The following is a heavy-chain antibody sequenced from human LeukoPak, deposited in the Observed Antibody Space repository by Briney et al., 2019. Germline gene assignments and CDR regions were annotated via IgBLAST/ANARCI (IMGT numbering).Heavy chain of an antibody. D-gene: IGHD3-22*01. CDR2: INPTGGTT. J-gene: IGHJ4*02. CDR3: ARDRRPYEFDSSGYLPDY. V-gene: IGHV1-46*01. Sequence: ASVRVSCKASGGTFSSYAISWVRQAPGQGLDWMGVINPTGGTTTYAQNFEGRVTMTSDTSTTTVYLVVSSLRSEDTAVFYCARDRRPYEFDSSGYLPDYWGQGTLVIVSS. CDR1: GGTFSSYA.